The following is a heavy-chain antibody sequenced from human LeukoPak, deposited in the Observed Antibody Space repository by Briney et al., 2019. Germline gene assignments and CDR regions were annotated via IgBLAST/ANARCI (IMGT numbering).Heavy chain of an antibody. V-gene: IGHV4-4*02. CDR1: GGSISSTKW. Sequence: KSSETLSLTCAVSGGSISSTKWWTWVRQPPGKGLEWIGEIHHSGSTNYNPSLRSRVTISVDKSKNPFSLTLTSVTAADTALYYCARLGYDSGSSLDYWGQGTLVTVSS. J-gene: IGHJ4*02. CDR3: ARLGYDSGSSLDY. D-gene: IGHD3-10*01. CDR2: IHHSGST.